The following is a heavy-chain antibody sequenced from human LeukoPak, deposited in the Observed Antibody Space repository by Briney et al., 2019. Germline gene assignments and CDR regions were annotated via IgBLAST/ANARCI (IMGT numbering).Heavy chain of an antibody. J-gene: IGHJ4*02. CDR3: AKGYSGYDFTDY. CDR1: GFTFSSYW. D-gene: IGHD5-12*01. V-gene: IGHV3-9*01. Sequence: PGGSLRLSCAASGFTFSSYWMHWVRQAPGKGLEWVSGISWNSGGIDYADSVKGRFTISRDNAENSLYLQMNSLRAEDTALYYCAKGYSGYDFTDYWGQGTLATVSS. CDR2: ISWNSGGI.